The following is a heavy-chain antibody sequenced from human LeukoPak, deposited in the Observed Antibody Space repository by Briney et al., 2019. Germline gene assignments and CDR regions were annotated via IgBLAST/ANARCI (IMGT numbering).Heavy chain of an antibody. V-gene: IGHV3-74*01. J-gene: IGHJ4*02. Sequence: GGSLRFSCAASGFTFSSYWMHWVRHAPGKGLVWVSRINSDGSSTSYADSVKGRFTISRDNSRNTVYLQMNSLRAEDTAVYYCANDLGWIQLNLGRGQGTLVTVSS. CDR2: INSDGSST. D-gene: IGHD5-18*01. CDR3: ANDLGWIQLNLG. CDR1: GFTFSSYW.